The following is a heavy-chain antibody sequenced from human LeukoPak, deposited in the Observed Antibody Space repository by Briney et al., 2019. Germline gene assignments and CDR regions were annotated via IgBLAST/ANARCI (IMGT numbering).Heavy chain of an antibody. CDR1: GFTFSSYA. CDR2: ISGSGGSA. CDR3: AKPTATTPYYYGMDV. V-gene: IGHV3-23*01. J-gene: IGHJ6*02. Sequence: GGSLRLSCAASGFTFSSYAMSWVRQAPGKGLEWVSVISGSGGSADFADSVKGRFTISRDNSKNTLYLQTNSLRAEDTAVYYCAKPTATTPYYYGMDVWGQGTTVTVSS. D-gene: IGHD4-17*01.